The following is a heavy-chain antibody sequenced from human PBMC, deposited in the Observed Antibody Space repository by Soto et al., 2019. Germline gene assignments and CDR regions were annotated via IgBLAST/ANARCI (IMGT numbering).Heavy chain of an antibody. CDR2: IYHSGST. V-gene: IGHV4-4*02. Sequence: QVQLQESGPGLVKPSGTLSLTCAVSSGSISSSNWWSWVRQPPGKGLEWIGEIYHSGSTNYNPSPKSLVTVSVDKSKNQRSLKLSSVTAADTAVYYCASVRDDYIWGSYKEGAFDIWGQGKMVTASS. CDR1: SGSISSSNW. CDR3: ASVRDDYIWGSYKEGAFDI. D-gene: IGHD3-16*01. J-gene: IGHJ3*02.